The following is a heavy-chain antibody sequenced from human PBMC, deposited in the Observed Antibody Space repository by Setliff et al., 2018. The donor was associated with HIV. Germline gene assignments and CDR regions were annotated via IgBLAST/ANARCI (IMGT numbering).Heavy chain of an antibody. Sequence: GESLELSCDTSGFTFSPYAIHWVRQAPGMGLEWVAMIWADEITKFYADSVKGRFTISRDNSKNTMYLQMNTLRVEDTAVYYCARDPPGSGFHLDYWGQGTPVTVSS. D-gene: IGHD5-12*01. V-gene: IGHV3-33*01. CDR3: ARDPPGSGFHLDY. CDR2: IWADEITK. CDR1: GFTFSPYA. J-gene: IGHJ4*02.